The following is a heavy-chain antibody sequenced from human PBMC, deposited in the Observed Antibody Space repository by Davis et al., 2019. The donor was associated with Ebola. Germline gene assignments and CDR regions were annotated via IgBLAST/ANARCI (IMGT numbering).Heavy chain of an antibody. CDR2: ISWNSGRI. J-gene: IGHJ3*02. V-gene: IGHV3-9*01. CDR3: ARDPDTAMASDAFDI. D-gene: IGHD5-18*01. Sequence: GGSLRLSCVASGFRFGDYAMHWVRQGPGKGLEWVSSISWNSGRIGYADSVKGRFTISRDNAKNSLYLQMNSLRDEDTAVYYCARDPDTAMASDAFDIWGQGTMVTVSS. CDR1: GFRFGDYA.